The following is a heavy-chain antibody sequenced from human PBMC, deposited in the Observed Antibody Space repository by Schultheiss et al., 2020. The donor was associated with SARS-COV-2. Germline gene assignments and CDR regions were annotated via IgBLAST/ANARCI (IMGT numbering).Heavy chain of an antibody. J-gene: IGHJ4*02. CDR1: GFTFSSYA. D-gene: IGHD4-17*01. CDR2: ISYDGSNK. V-gene: IGHV3-30*01. Sequence: GGSLRLSCAASGFTFSSYAMHWVRQAPGKGLEWVAVISYDGSNKYYADSVKGRFTISRDNSKNTLYLQMNSLRAEDTAVYYCARDRRNDYGDYVSSPVDYWGQVTLVTVSS. CDR3: ARDRRNDYGDYVSSPVDY.